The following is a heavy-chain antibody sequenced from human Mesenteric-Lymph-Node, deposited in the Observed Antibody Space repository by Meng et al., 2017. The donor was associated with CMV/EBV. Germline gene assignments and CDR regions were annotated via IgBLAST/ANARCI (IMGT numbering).Heavy chain of an antibody. CDR3: ASDKDTGSYYSDY. J-gene: IGHJ4*02. CDR1: GFTFDDYA. CDR2: ISWNSGSI. Sequence: SLKISCAASGFTFDDYAMHWVRQAPGKGLEWVSGISWNSGSIGYADSVKGRFTISRDNAKNSLYLQMNSLRAEDTALYYCASDKDTGSYYSDYWGQGTMVTVSS. V-gene: IGHV3-9*01. D-gene: IGHD1-26*01.